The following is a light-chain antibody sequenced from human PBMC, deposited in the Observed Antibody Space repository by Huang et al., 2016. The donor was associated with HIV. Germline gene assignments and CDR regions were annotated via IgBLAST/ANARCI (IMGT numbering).Light chain of an antibody. J-gene: IGKJ4*01. V-gene: IGKV3-11*01. CDR1: QSVSSY. CDR3: QQRSNWQLT. Sequence: EIVLTQSPATLSLSPGERATLSCRASQSVSSYLAWYQQKLGPAHRLLIYDASNRATGIPARVSGSGSGTDFTLTISSLEPEDFAVYYCQQRSNWQLTFGGGTKVDIK. CDR2: DAS.